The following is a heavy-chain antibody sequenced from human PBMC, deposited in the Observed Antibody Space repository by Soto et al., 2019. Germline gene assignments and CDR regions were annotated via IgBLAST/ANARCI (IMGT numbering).Heavy chain of an antibody. CDR2: ISYDGSNK. CDR3: AKAGGYGDYPWYFDL. CDR1: GFTFSSYG. Sequence: QVQLVESGGGVVQPGRSLRLSCVASGFTFSSYGMHWVRQAPGKGLEWVAVISYDGSNKYYADSVKGRFTISRDNSKTTLYLLMNSLRAEDTAVYYCAKAGGYGDYPWYFDLWGRGTLVTVSS. J-gene: IGHJ2*01. D-gene: IGHD4-17*01. V-gene: IGHV3-30*18.